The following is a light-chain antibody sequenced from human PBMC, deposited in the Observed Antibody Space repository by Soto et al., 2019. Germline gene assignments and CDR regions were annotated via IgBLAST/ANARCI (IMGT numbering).Light chain of an antibody. Sequence: EIVMTQSPATLSVSPGERATLSCRASQSVSSNLAWYQQKPGQAPRLLIYGASTRATGIPARFSGSGSGTEFTLTISGLQSEHFAVYNCQQYNNWWTVGQGTKVEIK. CDR3: QQYNNWWT. V-gene: IGKV3-15*01. J-gene: IGKJ1*01. CDR1: QSVSSN. CDR2: GAS.